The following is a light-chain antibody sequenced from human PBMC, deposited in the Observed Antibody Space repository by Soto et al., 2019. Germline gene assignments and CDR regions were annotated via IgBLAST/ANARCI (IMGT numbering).Light chain of an antibody. Sequence: SSWLAWYQQKPGKAPKLLIYDAYSLESGVPSRFSGRRSGTGFTLTIAGLQPEDFATYYCQQYESYSPLTFGGGTKVDIK. CDR1: SSW. V-gene: IGKV1-5*01. CDR2: DAY. J-gene: IGKJ4*01. CDR3: QQYESYSPLT.